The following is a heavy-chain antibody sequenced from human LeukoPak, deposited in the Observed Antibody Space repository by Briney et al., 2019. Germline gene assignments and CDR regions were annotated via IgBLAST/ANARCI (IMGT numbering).Heavy chain of an antibody. D-gene: IGHD6-19*01. Sequence: PGGSLKLSCAASGFTFSGSALHWVRQASGKGLEWVGRIRSKANSYATAYAASVKGRFTISRDDSKNTLYLQMNSLRAEDTAVYYCAKVRAVAGTYYWGQGTLVTVSS. V-gene: IGHV3-73*01. CDR2: IRSKANSYAT. CDR3: AKVRAVAGTYY. J-gene: IGHJ4*02. CDR1: GFTFSGSA.